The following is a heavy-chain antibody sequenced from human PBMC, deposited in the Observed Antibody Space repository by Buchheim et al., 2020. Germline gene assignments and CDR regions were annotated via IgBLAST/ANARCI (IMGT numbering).Heavy chain of an antibody. D-gene: IGHD6-13*01. CDR3: ARDDEQEHFAY. J-gene: IGHJ4*02. V-gene: IGHV3-7*04. CDR1: EFSFSDSW. CDR2: INHYGYEK. Sequence: EVQLVESGGGLVQPGGSLRLSCAVSEFSFSDSWMSWVRQAPGKGLEWVANINHYGYEKYYVDSVRGRFTISRDNAKNSLYLQMNSLRAEDTAIYYCARDDEQEHFAYWGRGTL.